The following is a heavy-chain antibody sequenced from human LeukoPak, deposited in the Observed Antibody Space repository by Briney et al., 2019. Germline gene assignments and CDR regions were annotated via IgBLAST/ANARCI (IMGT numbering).Heavy chain of an antibody. Sequence: ASVKVSCKASGYTFTGYYMHWVRQAPGQGLEGMGWINLNSGGTTYEQKFQGRVTTTRDTSIRTAYMELSRWRSDDPAVYYCAREAGYDSSGYYQDYWGQGTMVTVSS. J-gene: IGHJ4*02. V-gene: IGHV1-2*02. CDR3: AREAGYDSSGYYQDY. D-gene: IGHD3-22*01. CDR1: GYTFTGYY. CDR2: INLNSGGT.